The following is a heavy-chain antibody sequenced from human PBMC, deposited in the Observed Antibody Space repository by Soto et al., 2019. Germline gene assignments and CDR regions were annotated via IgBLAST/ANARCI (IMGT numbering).Heavy chain of an antibody. V-gene: IGHV1-2*02. D-gene: IGHD5-18*01. Sequence: GASVKVSCKASGYTFTGYYMHWVRQAPGQGLEWMGWINPNSGGTNYAQKFQGRVTMTRDTSISTAYMELSRLRSDDTAVYYCAREGVDTAMVTDQSQPEFDYWGQGTLVTVSS. CDR3: AREGVDTAMVTDQSQPEFDY. CDR1: GYTFTGYY. J-gene: IGHJ4*02. CDR2: INPNSGGT.